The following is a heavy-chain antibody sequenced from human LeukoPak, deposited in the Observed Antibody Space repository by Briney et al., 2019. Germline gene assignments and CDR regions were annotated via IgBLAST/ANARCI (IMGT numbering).Heavy chain of an antibody. V-gene: IGHV4-39*01. J-gene: IGHJ4*02. CDR2: IYYSGST. CDR3: ASGASVVTRLINY. CDR1: GGSISSSSYY. Sequence: KPSETLSLTCTVSGGSISSSSYYWGWIRQPPGKGLEWIGSIYYSGSTYYNPSLKSRVTISVDTSKNQFSLKLSSVTAADTAVYYCASGASVVTRLINYWGQGTLVTVSS. D-gene: IGHD4-23*01.